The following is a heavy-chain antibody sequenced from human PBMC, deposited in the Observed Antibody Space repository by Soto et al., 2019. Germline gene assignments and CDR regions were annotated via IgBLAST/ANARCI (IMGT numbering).Heavy chain of an antibody. V-gene: IGHV1-46*01. CDR1: GYTFTSYY. Sequence: ASVKVSCKASGYTFTSYYMHWLRQAPGQGLEWMGIINPSGGSTSYAQKFQGRVTMTRDTSTSTVYMELSSLRSEDTAVYYCARELLRVVIANWFDPWGQGTLVTVSS. CDR3: ARELLRVVIANWFDP. J-gene: IGHJ5*02. D-gene: IGHD3-3*01. CDR2: INPSGGST.